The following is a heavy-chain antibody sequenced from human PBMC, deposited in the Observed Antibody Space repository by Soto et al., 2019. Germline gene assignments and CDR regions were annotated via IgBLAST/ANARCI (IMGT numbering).Heavy chain of an antibody. CDR2: IIPIFGTA. CDR3: ARDPPDSGSLLATDY. Sequence: SVKVSCKASGGTFSSYAISWVRQAPGQGLEWMGGIIPIFGTANYAQKFQGRVTITADESTSTAYMELSSLRSEDTAVYCCARDPPDSGSLLATDYWGQGTLVTVSS. V-gene: IGHV1-69*13. J-gene: IGHJ4*02. CDR1: GGTFSSYA. D-gene: IGHD1-26*01.